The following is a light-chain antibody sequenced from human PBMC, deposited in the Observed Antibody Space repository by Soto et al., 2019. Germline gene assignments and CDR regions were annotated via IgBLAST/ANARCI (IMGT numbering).Light chain of an antibody. CDR3: QSYDSSLSGLGV. J-gene: IGLJ2*01. CDR2: GNS. Sequence: QSVLTQPPSVSWAPGQRVTISCTGSSSNIGAGYDVHWYQQLPGTAPKLLIYGNSNRPSGVPDRFSGSKSGTSASLAITGLQAEDEADYYCQSYDSSLSGLGVFGGGTKLTVL. V-gene: IGLV1-40*01. CDR1: SSNIGAGYD.